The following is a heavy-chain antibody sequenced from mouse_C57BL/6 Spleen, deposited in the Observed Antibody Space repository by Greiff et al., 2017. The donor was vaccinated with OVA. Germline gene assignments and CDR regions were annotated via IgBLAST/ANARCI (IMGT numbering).Heavy chain of an antibody. Sequence: QVQLQQPGAELVKPGASVKLSCKASGYTFTSYWMHWVKQRPGQGLEWIGMIHPNSGSTNYNEKFKSKATLTVDKSSSTAYMQLSSLTSEDSAVYYCARTSNYYGSAMDYWGQGTSVTVSS. CDR2: IHPNSGST. CDR3: ARTSNYYGSAMDY. D-gene: IGHD1-1*01. J-gene: IGHJ4*01. V-gene: IGHV1-64*01. CDR1: GYTFTSYW.